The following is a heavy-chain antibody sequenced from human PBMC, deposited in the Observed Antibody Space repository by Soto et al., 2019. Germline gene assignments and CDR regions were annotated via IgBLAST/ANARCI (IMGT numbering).Heavy chain of an antibody. CDR3: AKDIRGRDGYNYYYYDMDA. D-gene: IGHD5-12*01. CDR1: GFTFDDYA. J-gene: IGHJ6*02. Sequence: GGSLRLSCAASGFTFDDYAMHWVRQAPGKGLEWVSLISGDGGSTYYADSVKGRFTISRDNSKNSLYLQMNSLRTEDTVMYYCAKDIRGRDGYNYYYYDMDAWGQGTTVTVSS. V-gene: IGHV3-43*02. CDR2: ISGDGGST.